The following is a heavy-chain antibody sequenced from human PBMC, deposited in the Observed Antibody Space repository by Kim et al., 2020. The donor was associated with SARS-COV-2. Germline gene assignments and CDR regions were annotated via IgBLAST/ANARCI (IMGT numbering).Heavy chain of an antibody. Sequence: SETLSLTCTVSGGSISSYYWSWIRQPPGKGLEWIGYIYYSGSTNYNPSLKSRVTISVDTSKNQFSLKLSSVTAADTAVYYCARTLGYCSSTSCYFRHPFDYWGQGTLVTVSS. CDR3: ARTLGYCSSTSCYFRHPFDY. D-gene: IGHD2-2*01. CDR1: GGSISSYY. J-gene: IGHJ4*02. CDR2: IYYSGST. V-gene: IGHV4-59*01.